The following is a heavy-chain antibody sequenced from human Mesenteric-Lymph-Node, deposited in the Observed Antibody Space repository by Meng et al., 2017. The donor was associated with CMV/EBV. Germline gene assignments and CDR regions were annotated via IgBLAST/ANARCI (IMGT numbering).Heavy chain of an antibody. D-gene: IGHD4-17*01. CDR3: ASLANYGVYYYYGMDV. Sequence: SETLSLTCTVSGGSVSSNSYYWGWIRQTPGKGLEWIGNIYHSGSTYYNPSLKSRVTISLDTPKNQFSLKLSSVTAADTAVYYCASLANYGVYYYYGMDVWGQGTTVTVSS. CDR1: GGSVSSNSYY. V-gene: IGHV4-39*07. CDR2: IYHSGST. J-gene: IGHJ6*02.